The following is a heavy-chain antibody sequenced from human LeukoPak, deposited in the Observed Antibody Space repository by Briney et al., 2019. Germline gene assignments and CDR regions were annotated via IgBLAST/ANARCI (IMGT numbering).Heavy chain of an antibody. V-gene: IGHV4-59*08. Sequence: SETLSLTCTVSGGSISSYYWSWIRQPPGKGLEWIGDIYYSGSTNYNPSLKSRVTISVDTPENQFSLKLSSVTAPDTAVHYCASHFCYYDILTGYSPYFDYWGQGTLVTVSS. CDR3: ASHFCYYDILTGYSPYFDY. CDR1: GGSISSYY. J-gene: IGHJ4*02. CDR2: IYYSGST. D-gene: IGHD3-9*01.